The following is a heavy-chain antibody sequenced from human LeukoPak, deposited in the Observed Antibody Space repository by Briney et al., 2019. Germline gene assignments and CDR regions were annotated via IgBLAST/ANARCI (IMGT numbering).Heavy chain of an antibody. J-gene: IGHJ6*03. CDR3: ARDSRGFWSGYLNYYYYYMDV. CDR2: IKQDGSEK. Sequence: GGSLRLSCAASGFTFSSYWMSWVRQAPGKGLEWVANIKQDGSEKYYVDSVKGRFTISRDNAKNSLYLQMNSLRAEDTAVYYCARDSRGFWSGYLNYYYYYMDVWGKGATVTVSS. CDR1: GFTFSSYW. D-gene: IGHD3-3*01. V-gene: IGHV3-7*01.